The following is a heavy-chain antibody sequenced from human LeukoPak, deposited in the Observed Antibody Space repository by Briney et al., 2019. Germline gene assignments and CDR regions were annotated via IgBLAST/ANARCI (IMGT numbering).Heavy chain of an antibody. CDR2: ISYDGNNE. V-gene: IGHV3-30*14. Sequence: PGGSLRLSCTGSGFTFSSYAMYWVRQAPGKGLEWVALISYDGNNEHYADSVKGRFTISRDNSKNTLYLQVNSLRAEDTAVYYCARVRYYDSSGYYRYFDNWGQGTLVTVSS. CDR1: GFTFSSYA. CDR3: ARVRYYDSSGYYRYFDN. J-gene: IGHJ4*02. D-gene: IGHD3-22*01.